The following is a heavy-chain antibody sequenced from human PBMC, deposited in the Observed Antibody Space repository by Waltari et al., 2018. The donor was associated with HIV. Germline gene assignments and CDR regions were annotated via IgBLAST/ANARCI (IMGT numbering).Heavy chain of an antibody. CDR2: MNHNSGNT. D-gene: IGHD4-17*01. V-gene: IGHV1-8*01. CDR1: GYTFTSND. CDR3: ARSYDYGGNPIYYGMDV. J-gene: IGHJ6*02. Sequence: QVQLVQSGAEVKKPGASVKVSCKAYGYTFTSNDINWVRQATGQGLEWMGWMNHNSGNTGYAQKFQGRVTMTRNTSISTAYMELSSLRSEDTAVYYCARSYDYGGNPIYYGMDVWGQGTTVTVSS.